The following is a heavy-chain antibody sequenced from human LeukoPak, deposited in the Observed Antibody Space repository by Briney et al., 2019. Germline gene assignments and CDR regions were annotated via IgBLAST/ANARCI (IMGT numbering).Heavy chain of an antibody. D-gene: IGHD4-17*01. Sequence: GESLKISCKGSGYSFTSYWIGWVRQMPGKGLEWMGIIYPGDSDTRYSPSFQGQVTISADKSISTAYLQWSSLKASDTAMYYCARLHDYGDYMPRYFDYWGQGTLVTVSS. CDR2: IYPGDSDT. V-gene: IGHV5-51*01. J-gene: IGHJ4*02. CDR1: GYSFTSYW. CDR3: ARLHDYGDYMPRYFDY.